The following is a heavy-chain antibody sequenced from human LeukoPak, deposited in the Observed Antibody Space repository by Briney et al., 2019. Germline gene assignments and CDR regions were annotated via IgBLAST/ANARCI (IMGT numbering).Heavy chain of an antibody. CDR1: GGTFSSYA. D-gene: IGHD3-10*01. V-gene: IGHV1-69*06. CDR2: IIPIFGTA. J-gene: IGHJ5*02. Sequence: SVKVSCKASGGTFSSYAISWVRQAPGQGLEWMGGIIPIFGTANYAQKFQGRVTVTADKSTSTAYMELSSLRSEDTAVYYCARDIYEYYYGSGSLYNWFDPWGQGTLVSVSS. CDR3: ARDIYEYYYGSGSLYNWFDP.